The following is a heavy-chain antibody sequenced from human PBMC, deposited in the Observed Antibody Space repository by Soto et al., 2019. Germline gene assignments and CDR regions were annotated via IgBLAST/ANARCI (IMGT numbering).Heavy chain of an antibody. Sequence: GESLKISCKGSGYSFTSYWIGWVRQMPGKGLEWMGIIYPGDSDTRYSPSFQGQVTISADKSISTAYLQWSSLKASDTAMYYCARGARYCSSTSCYAGLYYMDGWGKGTTVTVSS. D-gene: IGHD2-2*01. CDR3: ARGARYCSSTSCYAGLYYMDG. CDR1: GYSFTSYW. CDR2: IYPGDSDT. J-gene: IGHJ6*03. V-gene: IGHV5-51*01.